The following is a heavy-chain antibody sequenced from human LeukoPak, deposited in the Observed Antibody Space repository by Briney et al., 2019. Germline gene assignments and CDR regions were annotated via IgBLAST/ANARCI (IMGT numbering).Heavy chain of an antibody. CDR1: GGSFSGYY. J-gene: IGHJ4*02. Sequence: SETLSLTCAVYGGSFSGYYWSWIRQPPGKGLEWIGEINHSGSTNYNPSLKSRVTISVDTSKNQFSLKLSSVTAADTAVYYCARDPDYYDSSGFLYYFDYWGQGTLVTVSS. V-gene: IGHV4-34*01. CDR2: INHSGST. D-gene: IGHD3-22*01. CDR3: ARDPDYYDSSGFLYYFDY.